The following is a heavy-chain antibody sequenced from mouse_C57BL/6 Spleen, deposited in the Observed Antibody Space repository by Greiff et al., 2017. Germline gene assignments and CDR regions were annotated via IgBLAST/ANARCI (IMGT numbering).Heavy chain of an antibody. CDR3: TTYYYGSSHTGDY. Sequence: EVQLQQSGAELVRPGASVKLSCTASGFNIKDDYMHWVKQRPEQGLEWIGWIDPENGDTEYASKFQGKDHITADTSSNTAYLQLSSLTSEDTAVYYCTTYYYGSSHTGDYWGQGTTLTVSS. V-gene: IGHV14-4*01. J-gene: IGHJ2*01. D-gene: IGHD1-1*01. CDR1: GFNIKDDY. CDR2: IDPENGDT.